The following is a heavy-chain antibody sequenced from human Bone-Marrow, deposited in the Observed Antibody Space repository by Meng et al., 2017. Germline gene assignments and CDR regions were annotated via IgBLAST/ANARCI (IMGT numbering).Heavy chain of an antibody. CDR1: GFTFDDYG. Sequence: GGSLRLSCAASGFTFDDYGMSWVRQAPGKGLEWVSGINWNGGSTGYADSVKGRFTISRDNAKNSLYLQMNSLRAEDTALYYCARETGITMKYYVLDVWGQGTTVTVSS. CDR2: INWNGGST. CDR3: ARETGITMKYYVLDV. J-gene: IGHJ6*02. V-gene: IGHV3-20*04. D-gene: IGHD3-3*01.